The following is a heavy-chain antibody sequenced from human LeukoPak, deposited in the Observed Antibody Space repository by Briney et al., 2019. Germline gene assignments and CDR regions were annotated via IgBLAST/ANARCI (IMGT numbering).Heavy chain of an antibody. CDR3: ARVLFYSSGNKSNRVDY. D-gene: IGHD6-19*01. V-gene: IGHV1-2*02. J-gene: IGHJ4*02. Sequence: GASVKVSCKASGYTFTCYYMHWVRQAPGQGLEWMGWINPDSGGTNYAQKFQGRVTMTRDTSIRTAYMELSRLRSDDTAVYYCARVLFYSSGNKSNRVDYWGQGTLVTVSS. CDR2: INPDSGGT. CDR1: GYTFTCYY.